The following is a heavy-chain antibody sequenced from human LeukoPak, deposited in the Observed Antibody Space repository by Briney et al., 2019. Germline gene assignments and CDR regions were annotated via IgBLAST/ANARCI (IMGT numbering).Heavy chain of an antibody. J-gene: IGHJ5*02. CDR2: INAGNGNT. D-gene: IGHD3-22*01. Sequence: ASVKVSCKASGYTFTNYAMHWVRQAPGQRLEWMGWINAGNGNTKYSQKFQGRVTITRDTSASTAYMEVGSLRSEDTAVYYCARLTYYYDSSGRNWFDPWGQGTLVTVSS. CDR1: GYTFTNYA. V-gene: IGHV1-3*01. CDR3: ARLTYYYDSSGRNWFDP.